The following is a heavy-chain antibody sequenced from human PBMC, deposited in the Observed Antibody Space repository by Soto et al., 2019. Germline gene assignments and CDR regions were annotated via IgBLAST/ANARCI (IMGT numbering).Heavy chain of an antibody. CDR2: INGGNGNT. J-gene: IGHJ4*02. V-gene: IGHV1-3*01. Sequence: QGRLVQSGAEVKKPGASVKVSCKASGYTFTNYAMHWVRQAPGQMLEWMGWINGGNGNTKYSQKFRDRVTITRDTSASTAYMELSSLTSEDAGVYYCARDGAVAGNINFDCWGQGTLVTVSS. CDR1: GYTFTNYA. CDR3: ARDGAVAGNINFDC. D-gene: IGHD6-19*01.